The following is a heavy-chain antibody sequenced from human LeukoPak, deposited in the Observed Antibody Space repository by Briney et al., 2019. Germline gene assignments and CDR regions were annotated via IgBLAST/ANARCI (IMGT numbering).Heavy chain of an antibody. Sequence: SETLSLTCTVSGGSISSYYWSWIRQPPGKGLEWIGYIYYSGSTNYNPSLKSRVTISVDTSKNQFSLKLSSVTAADTSVYYCARHRYYYDKSAFSFDSWGQGTLVTVSS. CDR3: ARHRYYYDKSAFSFDS. V-gene: IGHV4-59*01. D-gene: IGHD3-22*01. CDR2: IYYSGST. CDR1: GGSISSYY. J-gene: IGHJ4*02.